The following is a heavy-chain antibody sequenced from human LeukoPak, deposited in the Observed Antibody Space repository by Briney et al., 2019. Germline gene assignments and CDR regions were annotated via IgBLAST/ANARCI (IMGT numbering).Heavy chain of an antibody. D-gene: IGHD5-24*01. J-gene: IGHJ4*02. Sequence: GGSLRLSCSASGFTFSSYARHRLRQAPGKGREGVANLSYGGSNKYYADSVKGRLTNSRDNSKNTLYLQMTSLRAEDTAVYYCARDRGGGWLQSMYYFDYWGQGTLVTVSS. V-gene: IGHV3-30-3*01. CDR3: ARDRGGGWLQSMYYFDY. CDR1: GFTFSSYA. CDR2: LSYGGSNK.